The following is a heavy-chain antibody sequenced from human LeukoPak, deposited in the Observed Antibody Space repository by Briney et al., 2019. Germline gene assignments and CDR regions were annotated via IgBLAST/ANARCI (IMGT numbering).Heavy chain of an antibody. CDR1: GYTFTSYG. CDR3: ARDPGRCSSTSCYTGYYYYMDV. V-gene: IGHV1-2*02. J-gene: IGHJ6*03. Sequence: ASVKVSCKASGYTFTSYGISWVRQAPGQGLEWMGWINPKSGGTNYAQKFQGRVTMTRDTSISTAYMELSRLRSDDTAVYYCARDPGRCSSTSCYTGYYYYMDVWGKGTTVTVSS. D-gene: IGHD2-2*02. CDR2: INPKSGGT.